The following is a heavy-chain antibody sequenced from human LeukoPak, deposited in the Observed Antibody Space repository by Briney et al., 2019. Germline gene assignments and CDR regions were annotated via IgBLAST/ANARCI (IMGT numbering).Heavy chain of an antibody. CDR2: IYYSGST. J-gene: IGHJ6*03. V-gene: IGHV4-39*07. D-gene: IGHD3-9*01. CDR1: GGSISSSSYY. CDR3: ARVCGLRYFDWLGSFYYYYMDV. Sequence: SETLSLTCTVSGGSISSSSYYWGWIRQPPGKGLEWIGSIYYSGSTYYNPSLKSRVTISVDTSKNQFSLKLSSVTAADTAVYYCARVCGLRYFDWLGSFYYYYMDVWGKGTTVTVSS.